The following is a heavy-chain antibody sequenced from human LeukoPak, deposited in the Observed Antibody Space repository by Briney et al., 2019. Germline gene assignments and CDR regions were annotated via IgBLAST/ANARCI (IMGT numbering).Heavy chain of an antibody. J-gene: IGHJ4*02. D-gene: IGHD1-26*01. CDR1: GFTFSSYA. CDR3: AKDAVRATAYYFDY. Sequence: GGSLRLSCAASGFTFSSYAMSWARQAPGKGLEWVSAISSSGDTYYAGSVKGRFTISRDNSKNTLYMQINSLRADDTAVYYCAKDAVRATAYYFDYWGQGILVTVSS. CDR2: ISSSGDT. V-gene: IGHV3-23*01.